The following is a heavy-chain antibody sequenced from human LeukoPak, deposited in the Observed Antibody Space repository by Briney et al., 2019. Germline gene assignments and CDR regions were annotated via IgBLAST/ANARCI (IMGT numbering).Heavy chain of an antibody. CDR2: IYYSGST. CDR3: ASAHYYDSSGYYHGDAFDI. J-gene: IGHJ3*02. Sequence: PSETLSLTRIVSGGSISSYYWSWIRQPPGKGLEWIGYIYYSGSTNYNPSLKSRVTISVDTSKNQFSLKLGSVTAADTAVYYCASAHYYDSSGYYHGDAFDIWGQGTMVTVSS. CDR1: GGSISSYY. V-gene: IGHV4-59*01. D-gene: IGHD3-22*01.